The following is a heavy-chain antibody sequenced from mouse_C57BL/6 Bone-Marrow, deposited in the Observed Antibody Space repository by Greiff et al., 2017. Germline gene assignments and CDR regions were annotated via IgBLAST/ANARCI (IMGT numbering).Heavy chain of an antibody. Sequence: VKLMESGPGLVQPSQSLSITCTVSGFSLTSYGVHWVRQSPGKGLEWLGVIWSGGSTDYNAAFISRLSISKDNSKSQVFFKMNSLQADDTAIYYCARNLLWLRRDAMDYWGQGTSVTVSS. V-gene: IGHV2-2*01. J-gene: IGHJ4*01. CDR1: GFSLTSYG. D-gene: IGHD2-2*01. CDR2: IWSGGST. CDR3: ARNLLWLRRDAMDY.